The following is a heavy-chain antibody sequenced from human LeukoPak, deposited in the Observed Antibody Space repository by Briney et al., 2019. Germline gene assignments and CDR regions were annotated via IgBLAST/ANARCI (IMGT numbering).Heavy chain of an antibody. CDR2: ISSSGSTI. CDR1: GFTFSDYY. Sequence: GGSLRLSCAASGFTFSDYYMSWIRQAPGKGLEWVSYISSSGSTIYYADSVKGRFTISRDNAKNSLYLQMNSLRAEDTAVYYCASLLQLWSLGGARYYYHYGMDVWGQGTTVTVSS. J-gene: IGHJ6*02. D-gene: IGHD5-18*01. CDR3: ASLLQLWSLGGARYYYHYGMDV. V-gene: IGHV3-11*01.